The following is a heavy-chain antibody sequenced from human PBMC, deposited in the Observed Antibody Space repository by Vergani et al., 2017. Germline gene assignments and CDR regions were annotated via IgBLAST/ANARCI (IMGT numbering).Heavy chain of an antibody. D-gene: IGHD3-22*01. CDR3: ARDLGVSTMIVVVDAFDI. CDR1: GFTFSSYG. V-gene: IGHV3-30*03. J-gene: IGHJ3*02. CDR2: ISYDGSNK. Sequence: QVQLVESGGGVVQPGRSLRLSCAASGFTFSSYGMHWVRQAPGKGLEWVAVISYDGSNKYYADSVKGRFTISRDNSKITLYLQMNSLRAEDTAVYYCARDLGVSTMIVVVDAFDIWGQGTMVTVSS.